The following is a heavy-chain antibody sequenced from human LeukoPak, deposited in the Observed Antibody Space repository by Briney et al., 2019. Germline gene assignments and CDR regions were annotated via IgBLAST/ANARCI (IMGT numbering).Heavy chain of an antibody. J-gene: IGHJ4*02. CDR2: IYYSGST. D-gene: IGHD3-22*01. CDR1: GGSISSYY. CDR3: ARTGSSGSNAGY. V-gene: IGHV4-59*01. Sequence: PSETLSLTCTVSGGSISSYYWSWIRQPPGKGLEWIGYIYYSGSTNYNPSLKSRVTISVDTSKNQFSLKLSSVTAADTAVYYCARTGSSGSNAGYWGQGTLVTVSS.